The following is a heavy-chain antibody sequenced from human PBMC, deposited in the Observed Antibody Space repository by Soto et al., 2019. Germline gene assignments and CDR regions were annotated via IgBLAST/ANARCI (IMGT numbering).Heavy chain of an antibody. J-gene: IGHJ6*02. V-gene: IGHV1-24*01. CDR2: FDPEDGET. CDR1: GYTLTELS. D-gene: IGHD3-9*01. Sequence: ASVKVSCKVSGYTLTELSMHWVRQAPGKGLEWMGGFDPEDGETIYAQKFQGRVTMTEDTSTDTAYMELSSLRSEDTTVYYCATDQKGYDILTGYYPYYYGMDVWGQGTTVTVSS. CDR3: ATDQKGYDILTGYYPYYYGMDV.